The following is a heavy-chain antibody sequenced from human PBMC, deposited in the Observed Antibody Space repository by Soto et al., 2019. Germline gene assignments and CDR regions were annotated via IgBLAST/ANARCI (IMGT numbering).Heavy chain of an antibody. CDR2: IISIFGTA. J-gene: IGHJ4*02. Sequence: QVQLVQSGAEVKKPGSSVKVSCKASGGTFSSYAISWVRQAPGQGLEWMGGIISIFGTANYAQKFQGRVTITADESTSPAYMELSSLRSEDTAVYYCASSVYYYDSSGYCFDYWGQGTLVTVSS. D-gene: IGHD3-22*01. CDR3: ASSVYYYDSSGYCFDY. CDR1: GGTFSSYA. V-gene: IGHV1-69*12.